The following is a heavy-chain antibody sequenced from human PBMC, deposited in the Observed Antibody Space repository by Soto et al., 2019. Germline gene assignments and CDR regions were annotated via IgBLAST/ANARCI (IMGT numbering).Heavy chain of an antibody. J-gene: IGHJ6*02. V-gene: IGHV1-69*12. CDR2: IIPLFRTP. Sequence: QVQLVQSGAEVKEPGSSVKVSCQASGGTFSSYALSWVRQAPGQGLEWMGGIIPLFRTPDYARKFQGRVTITADESTSTAYMELSSLRSEDTAIYYCARDNGRPQLGGNYYYITDVWGQGTTITVSS. CDR1: GGTFSSYA. CDR3: ARDNGRPQLGGNYYYITDV. D-gene: IGHD3-3*02.